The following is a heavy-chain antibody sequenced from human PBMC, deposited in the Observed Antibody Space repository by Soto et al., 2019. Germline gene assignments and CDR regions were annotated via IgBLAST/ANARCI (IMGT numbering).Heavy chain of an antibody. V-gene: IGHV3-74*01. CDR3: ARTYVPGIAGFDP. D-gene: IGHD1-1*01. CDR2: MNGDGKTI. Sequence: PGGSLRLSCAASGFTFSNYFMHWVRQVPGEGLVWVSRMNGDGKTISYADSVKGRFTISRDNAKNTLYLQMNSLRVEDTAVYYCARTYVPGIAGFDPWGQGTLVTVSS. J-gene: IGHJ5*02. CDR1: GFTFSNYF.